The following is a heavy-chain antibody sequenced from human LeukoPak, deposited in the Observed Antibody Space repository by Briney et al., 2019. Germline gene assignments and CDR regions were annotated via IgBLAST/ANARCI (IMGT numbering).Heavy chain of an antibody. CDR1: EYTFTNYD. CDR3: ARATRDTTHYFDY. J-gene: IGHJ4*02. Sequence: ASVKVSCKASEYTFTNYDINWVRQATGQGLEWMGWMNPNSGNTGYAQKFQGRVTITRNTSISTAYMELNSLRSEDTAVYYCARATRDTTHYFDYWGQGTLVTVSS. CDR2: MNPNSGNT. D-gene: IGHD1-26*01. V-gene: IGHV1-8*01.